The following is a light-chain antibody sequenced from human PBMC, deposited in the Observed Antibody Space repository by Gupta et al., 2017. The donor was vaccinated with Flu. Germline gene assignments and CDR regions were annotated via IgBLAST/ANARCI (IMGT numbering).Light chain of an antibody. CDR1: QSVLSSSNNKNF. J-gene: IGKJ3*01. V-gene: IGKV4-1*01. CDR2: WAS. CDR3: QQYYSSPLT. Sequence: DIVMTQSPDSLAVSLGERATINCKSSQSVLSSSNNKNFLAWYKQKPRQPPKLLIYWASTRESGVPDRFSGSGSGTDFTLTITGLQAEDVAIYYCQQYYSSPLTFGPGTEVHIK.